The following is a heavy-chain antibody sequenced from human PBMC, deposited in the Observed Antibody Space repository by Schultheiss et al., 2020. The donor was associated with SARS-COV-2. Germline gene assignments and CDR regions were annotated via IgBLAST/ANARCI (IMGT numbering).Heavy chain of an antibody. CDR3: ARGLTRYTYSSLAY. D-gene: IGHD2-2*02. V-gene: IGHV4-34*01. CDR2: IHRSGST. Sequence: SETLSLTCAVYGGSFSGYYWSWIRQPPGKGLEWIGNIHRSGSTYYNASLKSRVTISVDTSRNQFSLTLRSVTAADTAVYYCARGLTRYTYSSLAYWGQGTLVTVSS. J-gene: IGHJ4*02. CDR1: GGSFSGYY.